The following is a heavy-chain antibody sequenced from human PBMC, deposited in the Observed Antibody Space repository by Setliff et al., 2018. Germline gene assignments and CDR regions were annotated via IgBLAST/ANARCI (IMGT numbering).Heavy chain of an antibody. D-gene: IGHD2-15*01. Sequence: GGSLRLSCAASGFTFSSYWMNWVRQAPGKGLEWVSSIISSGSHIYYADSVKGRFTSSRDNAKNSLYLQMNSLRADDTAVYYCTRDYGFCSGGSCSYYGMDVWGQGTTVTVSS. CDR1: GFTFSSYW. CDR3: TRDYGFCSGGSCSYYGMDV. CDR2: IISSGSHI. J-gene: IGHJ6*02. V-gene: IGHV3-21*01.